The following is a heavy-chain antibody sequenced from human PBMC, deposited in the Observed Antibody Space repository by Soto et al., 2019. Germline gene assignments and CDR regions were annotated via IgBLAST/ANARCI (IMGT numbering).Heavy chain of an antibody. Sequence: SVKVSCKASGGTFSSYAISWVRQAPGQGLEWMGGIIPIFGTANYAQKFQGRVTITADESTSTAYMELSSLRSEDTAVYYCARVPPGYSSSRGFPSKFDPWGQGTLVTVSS. CDR1: GGTFSSYA. CDR3: ARVPPGYSSSRGFPSKFDP. J-gene: IGHJ5*02. CDR2: IIPIFGTA. D-gene: IGHD6-13*01. V-gene: IGHV1-69*13.